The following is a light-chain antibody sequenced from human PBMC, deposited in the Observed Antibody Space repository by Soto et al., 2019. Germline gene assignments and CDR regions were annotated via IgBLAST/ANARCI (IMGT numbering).Light chain of an antibody. CDR3: QKYDSTPRT. J-gene: IGKJ1*01. CDR2: WAS. V-gene: IGKV4-1*01. CDR1: QSLLHSSNNKNY. Sequence: DIVMTQSPDSLAVSLGERATINCKSSQSLLHSSNNKNYLAWYQQKPRQPPKLIIYWASTRESGVPDRFSRSGSGTDFTLTIASLHAEDVAVYYCQKYDSTPRTFGRGTKVEIK.